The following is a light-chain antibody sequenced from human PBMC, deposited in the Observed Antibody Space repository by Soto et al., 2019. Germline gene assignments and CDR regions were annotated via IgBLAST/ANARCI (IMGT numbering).Light chain of an antibody. Sequence: DIQMTQSPSSLSASVGDRITITCRASQGIGNYVAWFQQKPGKAPTSLIFTASSLQSGVPSRFSGSGSGTYFTLTISSLQPEDVATYYCQQYNSYPITFGQGTRLEIK. CDR2: TAS. V-gene: IGKV1-16*01. J-gene: IGKJ5*01. CDR3: QQYNSYPIT. CDR1: QGIGNY.